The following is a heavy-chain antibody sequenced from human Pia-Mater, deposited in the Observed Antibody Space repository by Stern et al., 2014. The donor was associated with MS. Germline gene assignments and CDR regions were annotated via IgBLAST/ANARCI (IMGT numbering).Heavy chain of an antibody. J-gene: IGHJ5*02. Sequence: VQLVASGPGLVKPSETLSLTCTVSGGSISSYYWSWIRQPPGKGLEWIGYIYYSGSTNYNPSLKSRVTISVDTSKNQFSLKLSSVTAADTAVYYCARGAGWFDPWGQGTLVTVSS. CDR2: IYYSGST. CDR3: ARGAGWFDP. V-gene: IGHV4-59*01. CDR1: GGSISSYY.